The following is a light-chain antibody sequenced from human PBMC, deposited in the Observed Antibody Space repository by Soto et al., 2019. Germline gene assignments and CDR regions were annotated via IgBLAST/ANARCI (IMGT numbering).Light chain of an antibody. CDR3: SSYAGNNNLV. Sequence: QSALTQPASVSGSPGQSITISCTGTSSDIGGYEYVSWYQQHPGKAPKLMIYEVSKRPSGVPDRFSGSKSGNTASLTVSGLQAEDEADYYCSSYAGNNNLVFGGGTKLTVL. J-gene: IGLJ2*01. CDR1: SSDIGGYEY. V-gene: IGLV2-8*01. CDR2: EVS.